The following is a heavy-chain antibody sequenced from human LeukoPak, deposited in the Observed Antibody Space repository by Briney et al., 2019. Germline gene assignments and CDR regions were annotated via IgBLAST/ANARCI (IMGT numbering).Heavy chain of an antibody. V-gene: IGHV3-9*03. J-gene: IGHJ4*02. CDR3: AKDSMGYSSGWFDY. D-gene: IGHD6-19*01. Sequence: PGGSLRLSCAASGFTFDDYAMHWVRQAPGKGLEWVSGISWNSGSIGYADSVKGRFTISRDNAKNSLYLQINSLRAEDMALYYCAKDSMGYSSGWFDYWGQGTLVTVSS. CDR1: GFTFDDYA. CDR2: ISWNSGSI.